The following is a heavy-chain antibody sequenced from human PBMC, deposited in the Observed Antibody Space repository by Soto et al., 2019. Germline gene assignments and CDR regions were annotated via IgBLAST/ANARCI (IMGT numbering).Heavy chain of an antibody. D-gene: IGHD4-17*01. CDR3: ARGTTVVTPYFDY. CDR2: IYYSGST. V-gene: IGHV4-31*03. Sequence: PSETLSLTCTVSGGSISSGGYYWSWIRQHPGKGLEWIGYIYYSGSTYYNPSLKSRVTISVDTSKNQFSLKLSSVTAADTAVYYCARGTTVVTPYFDYWGQGTLVTVSS. CDR1: GGSISSGGYY. J-gene: IGHJ4*02.